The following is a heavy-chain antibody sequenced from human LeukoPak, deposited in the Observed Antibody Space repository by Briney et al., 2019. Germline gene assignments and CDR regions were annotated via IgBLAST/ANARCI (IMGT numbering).Heavy chain of an antibody. CDR3: ARRRIVVVPAATTYYYGSGSYGT. Sequence: TSETLSLTCAVYGGSFSGYYWSWIRQPPGKGLEWIGEINHSGSTNYNPSLKSRVTISVDTSKNQFSLKLSSVTAADTAVYYCARRRIVVVPAATTYYYGSGSYGTWGQGTMVTVSS. V-gene: IGHV4-34*01. CDR1: GGSFSGYY. D-gene: IGHD3-10*01. J-gene: IGHJ3*01. CDR2: INHSGST.